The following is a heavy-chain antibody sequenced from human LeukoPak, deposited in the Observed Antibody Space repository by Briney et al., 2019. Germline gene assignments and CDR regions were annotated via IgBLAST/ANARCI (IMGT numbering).Heavy chain of an antibody. CDR3: AKIWVVVAATDY. Sequence: GGSLRLSCAASGSTFSSYAMSWVRQAPGKGLEWVSAISGSGGSTYYADSVKGRFTISSDNSKNTLYLQMNSLRAEDTAVYYCAKIWVVVAATDYWGQGTLVTVSS. D-gene: IGHD2-15*01. CDR1: GSTFSSYA. CDR2: ISGSGGST. V-gene: IGHV3-23*01. J-gene: IGHJ4*02.